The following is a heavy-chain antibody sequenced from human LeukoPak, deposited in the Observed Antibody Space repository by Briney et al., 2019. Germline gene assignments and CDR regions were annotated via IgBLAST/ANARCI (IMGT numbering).Heavy chain of an antibody. D-gene: IGHD6-6*01. CDR1: GGSISSYY. CDR2: IYNSGST. J-gene: IGHJ3*02. Sequence: SETLSLTCTVSGGSISSYYWSWIRQPPGKGLEWIGYIYNSGSTNYNPSLKSRVTISVDSSKNQFSLKLSSVTVADTAVYYCGANSYSSSAYFDIWGQGTMVTVSS. V-gene: IGHV4-59*12. CDR3: GANSYSSSAYFDI.